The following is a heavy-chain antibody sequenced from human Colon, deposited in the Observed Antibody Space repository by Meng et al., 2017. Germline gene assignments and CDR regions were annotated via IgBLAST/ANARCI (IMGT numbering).Heavy chain of an antibody. J-gene: IGHJ4*02. Sequence: QVQLVESGGGVVQPGRSLRLSCAASGFTFSHYGMHWVRQAPGKGLEWVAVISYDGSNKDYADSVKGRFTVARDNSKNMVYLQMNNLRAEDTAVYYCARISTIATFFDNWGQGTLVTVSS. CDR1: GFTFSHYG. CDR2: ISYDGSNK. D-gene: IGHD1-26*01. V-gene: IGHV3-30*03. CDR3: ARISTIATFFDN.